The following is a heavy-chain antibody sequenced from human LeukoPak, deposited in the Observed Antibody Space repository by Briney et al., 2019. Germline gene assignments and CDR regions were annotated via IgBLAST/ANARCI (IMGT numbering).Heavy chain of an antibody. J-gene: IGHJ4*02. CDR2: ISISGGST. CDR1: GFTFSDYA. Sequence: GSLRLSCAASGFTFSDYAMTWVRQAPGEGLEWVSSISISGGSTYYADSVKGRFTISRDNSKNTLSLQRNSLRAEDTAVYYCAKIRAGHYFDYWGRGTLVTVSS. D-gene: IGHD6-19*01. V-gene: IGHV3-23*01. CDR3: AKIRAGHYFDY.